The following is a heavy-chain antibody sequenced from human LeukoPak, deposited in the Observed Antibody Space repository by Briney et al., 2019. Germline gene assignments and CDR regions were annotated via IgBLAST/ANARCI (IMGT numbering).Heavy chain of an antibody. Sequence: PGGSLRLSCAASGFTFSSYWMSWVRQAPGKGLEWVANIKQDGSEKYYVDSVKGRFTISRDNAKNSLYLQMNSLRAEDTAVYYCARERNGEHSSSYYYYYYYYMDVWGKGTTVTVSS. J-gene: IGHJ6*03. CDR3: ARERNGEHSSSYYYYYYYYMDV. V-gene: IGHV3-7*01. D-gene: IGHD6-6*01. CDR2: IKQDGSEK. CDR1: GFTFSSYW.